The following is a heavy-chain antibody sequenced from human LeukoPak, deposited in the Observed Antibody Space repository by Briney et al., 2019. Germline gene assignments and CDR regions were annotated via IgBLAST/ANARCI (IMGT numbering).Heavy chain of an antibody. D-gene: IGHD3-9*01. CDR2: ISSSGSTI. J-gene: IGHJ5*02. Sequence: GGSLRLSCAASGFTFSDYYMSWIRQAPGKGLEWVSYISSSGSTIYYADSVKGRFTISRDNSKNTLYLQMNSLRAEDTAVYYCAKDLHDILTGSPPGWFDPWGQGTLVTVSS. V-gene: IGHV3-11*01. CDR3: AKDLHDILTGSPPGWFDP. CDR1: GFTFSDYY.